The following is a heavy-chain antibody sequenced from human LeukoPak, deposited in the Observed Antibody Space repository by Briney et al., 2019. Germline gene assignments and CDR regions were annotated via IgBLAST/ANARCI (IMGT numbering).Heavy chain of an antibody. CDR3: AREAPSDRDWTVLGGLYGDFDY. CDR2: IWYDGSNK. V-gene: IGHV3-33*01. CDR1: GFTFSSYG. D-gene: IGHD2-2*02. Sequence: PRGSLRLSCAAPGFTFSSYGMHWVRQAPGKGLERVAVIWYDGSNKYYADSVKGRFTISRDNSKNTLYLPMNSLRAEDSAVYCCAREAPSDRDWTVLGGLYGDFDYWGQGTLVTVSS. J-gene: IGHJ4*02.